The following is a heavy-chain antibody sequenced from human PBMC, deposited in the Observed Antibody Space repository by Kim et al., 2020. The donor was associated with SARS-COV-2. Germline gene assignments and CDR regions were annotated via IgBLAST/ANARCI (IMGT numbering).Heavy chain of an antibody. CDR2: INIDGGIT. D-gene: IGHD1-26*01. Sequence: GGSLRLSCAASGFTFSNYWMHWVRQDPGKGLVWVSYINIDGGITNYADSVKGRFTISRDNAKNTLYLQMNSLRAEDSAVYYCAVIVGPSRGSVFAFEVWGHGTTVTVSS. CDR1: GFTFSNYW. CDR3: AVIVGPSRGSVFAFEV. V-gene: IGHV3-74*01. J-gene: IGHJ3*01.